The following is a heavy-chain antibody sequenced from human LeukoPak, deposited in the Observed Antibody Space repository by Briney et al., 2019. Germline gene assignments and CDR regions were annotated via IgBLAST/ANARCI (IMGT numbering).Heavy chain of an antibody. CDR3: AGLYDSSGYYYAGGGFDY. J-gene: IGHJ4*02. V-gene: IGHV1-69*05. CDR1: GGTFSSYA. Sequence: ASVKVSCKASGGTFSSYAISWVRQAPGQGLEWMGRIIPIFGTANYAQKFQGRVTITTDDSTSTAYMELSSLRSEATAVYYCAGLYDSSGYYYAGGGFDYWGQGTLVTVSS. CDR2: IIPIFGTA. D-gene: IGHD3-22*01.